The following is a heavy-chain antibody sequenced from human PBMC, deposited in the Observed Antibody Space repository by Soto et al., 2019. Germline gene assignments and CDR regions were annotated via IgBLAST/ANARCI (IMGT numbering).Heavy chain of an antibody. Sequence: PSETLSRTCTVSGGSISSYYWSWIRQPPGKGLEWIVYIYYSGSTNYNPSLKSRVTISVDTSKNQFSLKLSSVTAADTAVYYCARDHFETHGPYYDFWSGYLGYRVDYGMDVWGKGTKVTVSS. D-gene: IGHD3-3*01. J-gene: IGHJ6*04. CDR1: GGSISSYY. V-gene: IGHV4-59*01. CDR3: ARDHFETHGPYYDFWSGYLGYRVDYGMDV. CDR2: IYYSGST.